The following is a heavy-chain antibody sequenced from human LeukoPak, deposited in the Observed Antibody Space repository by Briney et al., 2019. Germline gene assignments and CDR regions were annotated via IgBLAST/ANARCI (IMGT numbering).Heavy chain of an antibody. J-gene: IGHJ3*02. V-gene: IGHV3-23*01. CDR2: ISGSGGSS. Sequence: SGGSLRLSCAASGFTFSSYAMSWFRQPPVQGLESVSTISGSGGSSYYADSGKGRFTVSRDNSKNTLYLQMNSLRAEDTAVYYCAKDRTYCTNAICYNAFDIWGQGTMITVSS. CDR1: GFTFSSYA. D-gene: IGHD2-8*01. CDR3: AKDRTYCTNAICYNAFDI.